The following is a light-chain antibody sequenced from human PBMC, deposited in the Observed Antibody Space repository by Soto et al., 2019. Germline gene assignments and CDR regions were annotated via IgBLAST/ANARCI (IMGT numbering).Light chain of an antibody. Sequence: AIQLTQSPSSLSASVGDRVTITCRASQDISSTLVWYQQKPRKAPKLLIYGASNLESGVPSRFSGDGSGTDFTLTIKNLQSEDFATYHCQQFKNYPRTFGQGTKLEIK. V-gene: IGKV1D-13*01. CDR3: QQFKNYPRT. J-gene: IGKJ2*01. CDR1: QDISST. CDR2: GAS.